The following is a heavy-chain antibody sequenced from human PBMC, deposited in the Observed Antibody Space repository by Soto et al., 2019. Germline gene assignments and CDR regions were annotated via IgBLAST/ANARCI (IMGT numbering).Heavy chain of an antibody. CDR2: ISTNNGNT. J-gene: IGHJ4*02. CDR3: ARHTSSWPFDY. CDR1: GYTFTSYG. D-gene: IGHD6-13*01. V-gene: IGHV1-18*01. Sequence: QVQLVQSGAEVKKPGASVKVSCKASGYTFTSYGISWVRQAPGQGPEWMGWISTNNGNTNYAQKIRGRVTMTTDTSTSTAYMELRSLRSDDTAVYYCARHTSSWPFDYWGQVTLVTVSS.